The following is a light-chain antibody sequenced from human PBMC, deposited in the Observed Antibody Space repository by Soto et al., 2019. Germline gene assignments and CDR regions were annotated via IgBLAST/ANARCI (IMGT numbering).Light chain of an antibody. Sequence: EIVLTQSPATLSSFPGDRATLSCRASQYINTRLAWYQHRPGQAPSLLIYQTSIRAAGIPARFSASGSGTDFTLTISDVQPEDFALHYCHQRQSWPRTFGQGTKVDIK. CDR3: HQRQSWPRT. CDR2: QTS. J-gene: IGKJ1*01. V-gene: IGKV3-11*01. CDR1: QYINTR.